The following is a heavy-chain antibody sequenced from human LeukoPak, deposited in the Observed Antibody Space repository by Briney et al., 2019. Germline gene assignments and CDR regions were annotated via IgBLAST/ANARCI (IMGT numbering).Heavy chain of an antibody. V-gene: IGHV3-23*01. CDR3: VKEVTTIGIPVFDY. CDR2: IRDSGDRT. Sequence: PGGSLRLSCAASGFTFSTYAMSWVRQAPGKGPEWVSGIRDSGDRTFYADSVEGRFTISRDNSKNTLYLQMDSLRGEDTAMYYCVKEVTTIGIPVFDYWGQGTLVTVSS. J-gene: IGHJ4*02. CDR1: GFTFSTYA. D-gene: IGHD1/OR15-1a*01.